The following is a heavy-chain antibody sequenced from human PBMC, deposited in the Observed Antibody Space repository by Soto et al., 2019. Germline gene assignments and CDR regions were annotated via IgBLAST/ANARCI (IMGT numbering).Heavy chain of an antibody. CDR2: IIPIFGTA. V-gene: IGHV1-69*01. Sequence: QVQLVQSGAEVKKPGSSVKVSCKASGGTFSSYAISWVRQAPGQGLEWMGGIIPIFGTANYAQKFQGRVTITADESTSTAYMELXXXXXEDTAVXYXXXXXXGGSGSYYYYYXXXDVWGQG. J-gene: IGHJ6*02. CDR1: GGTFSSYA. CDR3: XXXXXGGSGSYYYYYXXXDV. D-gene: IGHD3-10*01.